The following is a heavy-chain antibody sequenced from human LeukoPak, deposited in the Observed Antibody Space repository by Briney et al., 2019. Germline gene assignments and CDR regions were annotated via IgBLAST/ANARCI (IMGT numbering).Heavy chain of an antibody. D-gene: IGHD1-26*01. CDR1: GVTVSGNY. Sequence: GGSLRLSCAASGVTVSGNYMSWVRQAPGKGLEWVSVIYSGSTYYADSVKGRFTISTDNSKNTLFLQMNSLRVEDTAVYYCARAAGSAVHHNYGMDVWGQGTTVTVSS. CDR2: IYSGST. V-gene: IGHV3-66*01. CDR3: ARAAGSAVHHNYGMDV. J-gene: IGHJ6*02.